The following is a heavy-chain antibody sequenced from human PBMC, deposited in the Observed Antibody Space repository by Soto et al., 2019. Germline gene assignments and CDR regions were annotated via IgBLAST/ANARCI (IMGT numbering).Heavy chain of an antibody. V-gene: IGHV3-30-3*01. D-gene: IGHD4-17*01. CDR3: ARGPPTPGKTTVTSWHRVVYFDY. CDR1: GFTFSSYA. Sequence: GGSLRLSCAASGFTFSSYAMHWVRQAPGKGLEWVAVISYDGSNKYYADSVKGRFTISRDNSKNTLYLQMNSLRAEDTAVYYCARGPPTPGKTTVTSWHRVVYFDYWGQGTLVTVSS. CDR2: ISYDGSNK. J-gene: IGHJ4*02.